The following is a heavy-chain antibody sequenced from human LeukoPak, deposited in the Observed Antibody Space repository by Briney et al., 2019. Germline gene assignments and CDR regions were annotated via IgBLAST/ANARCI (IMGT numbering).Heavy chain of an antibody. Sequence: PGGSLTLFCAASGFRSSNYWMTWVRQPPGKGLEWVANRRHDGGEKYCVDSVKGRFTISRDNAKNSLYLQMDSLRAADTAVYYCAKDKPFGYYFDSSGYSFDYWGQGTLVTVSS. CDR3: AKDKPFGYYFDSSGYSFDY. CDR1: GFRSSNYW. J-gene: IGHJ4*02. V-gene: IGHV3-7*03. D-gene: IGHD3-22*01. CDR2: RRHDGGEK.